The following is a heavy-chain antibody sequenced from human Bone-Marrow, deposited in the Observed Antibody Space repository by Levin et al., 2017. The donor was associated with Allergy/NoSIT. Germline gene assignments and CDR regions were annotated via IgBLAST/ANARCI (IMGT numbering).Heavy chain of an antibody. CDR1: GFTFSTYG. CDR2: IWYDGSYK. D-gene: IGHD5-24*01. J-gene: IGHJ6*03. V-gene: IGHV3-33*01. Sequence: GGSLRLSCAASGFTFSTYGMHWVRQAPGKGLEWVAVIWYDGSYKEYADSVKGRFTISIDNSKNTLYLQMNSLRVGDTAVYYCAGMAGNYHYYYMDVWGKGTTVTVSS. CDR3: AGMAGNYHYYYMDV.